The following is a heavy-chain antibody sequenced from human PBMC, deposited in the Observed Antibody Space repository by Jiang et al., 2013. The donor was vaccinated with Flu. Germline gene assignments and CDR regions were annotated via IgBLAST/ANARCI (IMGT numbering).Heavy chain of an antibody. CDR2: IYWDDGK. J-gene: IGHJ4*02. Sequence: KPTQTLTLTCTFSGFSLSTSGVGVGWIRQPPGKALEWLALIYWDDGKRYSPSLKSRLTITKDTSKNXVVLTMTNLDPVDTATYYCVHRTYCSGGSCYSGYSYGKFDYWGQGTLVTV. CDR1: GFSLSTSGVG. V-gene: IGHV2-5*02. D-gene: IGHD2-15*01. CDR3: VHRTYCSGGSCYSGYSYGKFDY.